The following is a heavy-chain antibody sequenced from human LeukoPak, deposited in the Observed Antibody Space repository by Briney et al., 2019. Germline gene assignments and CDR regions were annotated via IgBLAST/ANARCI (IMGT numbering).Heavy chain of an antibody. CDR2: IHYSGRT. Sequence: SETLSLTCTVSGGSISSYYWSCIRQLPGKGLEWSGHIHYSGRTNHNPSLKSRVTISVDTSKNQFSLKLSSVTAADTAVYYCARELYYYDSIDHAFDIWGQGTMVTVSS. J-gene: IGHJ3*02. CDR1: GGSISSYY. D-gene: IGHD3-22*01. CDR3: ARELYYYDSIDHAFDI. V-gene: IGHV4-59*01.